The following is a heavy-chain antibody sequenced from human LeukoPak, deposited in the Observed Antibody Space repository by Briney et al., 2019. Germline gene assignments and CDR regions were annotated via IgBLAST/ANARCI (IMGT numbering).Heavy chain of an antibody. CDR2: IEEDGSEK. CDR1: GFTFNSYW. CDR3: ATSAAGLGY. D-gene: IGHD6-13*01. Sequence: GGSLRLSCAASGFTFNSYWMSWVRQAPGKGLEWVANIEEDGSEKYYVDSVKGRFTISRDNAEKSLHLQMNSLRAEDTAVYYCATSAAGLGYWGQGTLVTVSS. V-gene: IGHV3-7*01. J-gene: IGHJ4*02.